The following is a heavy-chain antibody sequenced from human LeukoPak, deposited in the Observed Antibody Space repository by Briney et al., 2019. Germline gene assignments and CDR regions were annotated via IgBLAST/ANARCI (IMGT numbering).Heavy chain of an antibody. D-gene: IGHD6-13*01. CDR3: ATVRSNWYLET. Sequence: GKSLRLSCTASGFTFRNYGMHWVRQAPGKGLEWVALIWYDGSNQDYADSVRGRFTVSRDNSSNTLYLQMNRLRVEDTAVYYCATVRSNWYLETWGQGNLVTVSP. CDR1: GFTFRNYG. V-gene: IGHV3-33*01. CDR2: IWYDGSNQ. J-gene: IGHJ5*02.